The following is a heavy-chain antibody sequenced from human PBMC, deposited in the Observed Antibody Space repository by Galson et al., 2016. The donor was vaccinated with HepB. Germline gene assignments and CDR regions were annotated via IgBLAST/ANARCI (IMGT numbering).Heavy chain of an antibody. CDR2: VSYDGGIK. D-gene: IGHD3-10*01. J-gene: IGHJ4*02. CDR1: GFTFSSYG. V-gene: IGHV3-30*18. CDR3: AKEWGTSGSSYQSYFDY. Sequence: SLRLSCAASGFTFSSYGMHWVRQAPGKGLEWVADVSYDGGIKYYADSVRGRFTISRDNSENTLSLQMNSLRPEDTAVYSCAKEWGTSGSSYQSYFDYWGQGTPVTVSS.